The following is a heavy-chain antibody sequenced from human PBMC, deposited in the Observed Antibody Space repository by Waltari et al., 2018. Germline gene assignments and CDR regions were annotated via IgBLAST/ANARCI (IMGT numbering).Heavy chain of an antibody. CDR3: AKEGVAVDY. Sequence: EVQLLESGGGLVQPGGSLRLSCAASGFPFSSYAMSWVRQAPGKGLEWVSVIYSGGSTYYADSVKGRFTISRDNSKNTLYLQMNSLRAEDTAVYYCAKEGVAVDYWGQGTLVTVSS. V-gene: IGHV3-23*03. J-gene: IGHJ4*02. D-gene: IGHD6-19*01. CDR2: IYSGGST. CDR1: GFPFSSYA.